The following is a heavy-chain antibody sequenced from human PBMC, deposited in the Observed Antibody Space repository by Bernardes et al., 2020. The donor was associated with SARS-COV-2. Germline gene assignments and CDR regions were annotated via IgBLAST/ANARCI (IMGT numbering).Heavy chain of an antibody. CDR2: IIPIFGTA. CDR1: GGTFSSYA. J-gene: IGHJ4*02. Sequence: SMKVSCKASGGTFSSYAISWVRQAPGQGLEWMGGIIPIFGTANYAQKFQGRVTITADESTSTAYMELSSLRSEDTAVYYCARVRSGHAAYYFDYWGQGTLVTVSS. CDR3: ARVRSGHAAYYFDY. D-gene: IGHD5-12*01. V-gene: IGHV1-69*13.